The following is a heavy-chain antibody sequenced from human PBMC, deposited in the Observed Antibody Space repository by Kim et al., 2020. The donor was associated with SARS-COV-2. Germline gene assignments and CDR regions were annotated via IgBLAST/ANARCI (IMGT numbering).Heavy chain of an antibody. V-gene: IGHV3-33*01. D-gene: IGHD6-13*01. J-gene: IGHJ4*02. Sequence: DAPSGKGPFTNSRDNSKSTLYLTMSSLRAEATAVYYCARETSSWLRYFDYWGQGTLVTVSS. CDR3: ARETSSWLRYFDY.